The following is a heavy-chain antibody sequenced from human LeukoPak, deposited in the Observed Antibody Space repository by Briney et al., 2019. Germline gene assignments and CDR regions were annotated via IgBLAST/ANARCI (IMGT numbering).Heavy chain of an antibody. CDR3: ARTQNSGYDLGPFDY. D-gene: IGHD5-12*01. Sequence: GASVKVSCKASGGTFSSYAISWVRQAPGQGLEWMGGIIPIFGTANYAQKFQGRVTITADESTSTAYMELSSLRSEDTAVYYCARTQNSGYDLGPFDYWGQGTLVTVSS. CDR1: GGTFSSYA. CDR2: IIPIFGTA. V-gene: IGHV1-69*13. J-gene: IGHJ4*02.